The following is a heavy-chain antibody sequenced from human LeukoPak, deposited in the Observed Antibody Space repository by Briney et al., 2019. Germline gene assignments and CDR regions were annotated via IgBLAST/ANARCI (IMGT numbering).Heavy chain of an antibody. V-gene: IGHV3-7*03. J-gene: IGHJ4*02. Sequence: PGGSLRLSCAASGFTFSVYWMIWVRQAPGKGLEWVANIKEDGSEKYYADSVKGRFTISRDNAKNSLYLQMNSLKSEDMALYYCAKDMSHSPSGTDYWGQGTLVTVSS. CDR3: AKDMSHSPSGTDY. D-gene: IGHD1-1*01. CDR2: IKEDGSEK. CDR1: GFTFSVYW.